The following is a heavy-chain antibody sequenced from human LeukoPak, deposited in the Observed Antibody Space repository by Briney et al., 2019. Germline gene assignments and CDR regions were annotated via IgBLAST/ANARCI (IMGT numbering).Heavy chain of an antibody. CDR1: GFIFSDHY. V-gene: IGHV3-72*01. Sequence: GGSLRLSCAASGFIFSDHYMDWVRQAPGKGLEWVGRTRNKANSYTTEYAASVKGRFTIWRDDSKNSLYLQMNSLKTEDTAVYYCARGPSTNWNGGYFDSWGQGTLVTVSS. J-gene: IGHJ4*02. CDR2: TRNKANSYTT. D-gene: IGHD1-1*01. CDR3: ARGPSTNWNGGYFDS.